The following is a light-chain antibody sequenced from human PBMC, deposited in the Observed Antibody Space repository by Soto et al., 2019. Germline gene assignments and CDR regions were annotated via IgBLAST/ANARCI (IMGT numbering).Light chain of an antibody. J-gene: IGKJ3*01. CDR1: QSVRSSH. CDR2: GAS. V-gene: IGKV3-20*01. Sequence: EIVLTQSPGTLSLSPGERATLSCRTSQSVRSSHLAWYQQKPGQAPRLLIYGASSRATGIPDRFSGSGSGTDFTLSITSLQPEDFATYYCQQTYSPPLTFGPGTKVDFK. CDR3: QQTYSPPLT.